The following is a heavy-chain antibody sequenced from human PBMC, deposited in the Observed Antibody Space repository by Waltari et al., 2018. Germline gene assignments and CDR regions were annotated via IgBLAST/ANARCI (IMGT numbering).Heavy chain of an antibody. Sequence: QVQLVESGGGVVQPGRSLRLSCAASGFTFSSYAMHWVRQAPGKGREWVAVISYDGRNKYYADSVKGRFTISRDNSKNTLYLQMNSLRAEDTAVYYCARGSRGLYSGSYFDYWGQGTLVTVSS. D-gene: IGHD1-26*01. CDR3: ARGSRGLYSGSYFDY. J-gene: IGHJ4*02. CDR1: GFTFSSYA. V-gene: IGHV3-30*04. CDR2: ISYDGRNK.